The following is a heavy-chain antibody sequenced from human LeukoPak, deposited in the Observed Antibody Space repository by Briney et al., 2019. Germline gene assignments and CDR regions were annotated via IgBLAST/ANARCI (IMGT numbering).Heavy chain of an antibody. Sequence: GGSLRLSCAASGFRFSSYWMSWVRQAPGKGLEWVANIKQDGSEKYYVGSVKGRFTISRDNAKNSLYLQMNSLRVEDTAVYYCVRALGTGSYWGQGTLVTVSP. D-gene: IGHD1-1*01. CDR3: VRALGTGSY. CDR1: GFRFSSYW. J-gene: IGHJ4*02. CDR2: IKQDGSEK. V-gene: IGHV3-7*03.